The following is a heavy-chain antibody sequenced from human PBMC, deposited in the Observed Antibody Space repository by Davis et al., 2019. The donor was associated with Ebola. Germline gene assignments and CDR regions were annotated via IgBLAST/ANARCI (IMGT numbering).Heavy chain of an antibody. J-gene: IGHJ5*02. Sequence: PSDTLSPTCAVHGGSFSGYYWSCICQPPGMGLDWIGETNHSGSTNYNPSLKSRVIISVDTSKNQFSLKRSSVTAAATAVYYCARGHLTGSGSYCWFDPWGQGTLVTVSS. V-gene: IGHV4-34*01. CDR1: GGSFSGYY. CDR2: TNHSGST. CDR3: ARGHLTGSGSYCWFDP. D-gene: IGHD3-10*01.